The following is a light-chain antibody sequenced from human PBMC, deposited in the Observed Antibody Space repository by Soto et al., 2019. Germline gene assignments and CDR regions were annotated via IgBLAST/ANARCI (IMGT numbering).Light chain of an antibody. CDR2: AAS. V-gene: IGKV1-9*01. J-gene: IGKJ1*01. CDR3: QHYVTSLTT. Sequence: DTQLTQSPSFLSASVGDRVTIACRASQDVSRSVGWYQQKPGTAPKLLISAASTLNSGVPSRFSGSGSGTDFTLTISSLQPEDFATYYCQHYVTSLTTFGQGTKVEVK. CDR1: QDVSRS.